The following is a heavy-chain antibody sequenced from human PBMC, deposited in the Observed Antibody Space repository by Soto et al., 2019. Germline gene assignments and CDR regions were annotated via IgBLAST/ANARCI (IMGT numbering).Heavy chain of an antibody. V-gene: IGHV3-48*01. Sequence: EVQLVESGGGLVQPGGSLRLSCAASGFTFSTSGMNWVRQAPGKGLEWVSYISSSSRTTYDADSVKGRFTISRDNAKNSLYLQMNALRAEDTAVYYWARDSGREWLILDYWGQGTLVTVSS. J-gene: IGHJ4*02. CDR3: ARDSGREWLILDY. CDR2: ISSSSRTT. D-gene: IGHD3-3*01. CDR1: GFTFSTSG.